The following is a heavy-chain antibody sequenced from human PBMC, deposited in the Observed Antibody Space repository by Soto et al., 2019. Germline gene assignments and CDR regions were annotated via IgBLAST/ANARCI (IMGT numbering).Heavy chain of an antibody. Sequence: QVQLVESGGGVVQPGRSLRLSCAASGFTFSSYGMHWVRQAPGKGLEWVAVISYDGSNKYYADSVKGRFTISRDNSKNTLYLPMNSLRAEDTAVYYCANSGTSLAARPLGEYCQLWGQGTLVTVSS. J-gene: IGHJ1*01. D-gene: IGHD6-6*01. V-gene: IGHV3-30*18. CDR1: GFTFSSYG. CDR2: ISYDGSNK. CDR3: ANSGTSLAARPLGEYCQL.